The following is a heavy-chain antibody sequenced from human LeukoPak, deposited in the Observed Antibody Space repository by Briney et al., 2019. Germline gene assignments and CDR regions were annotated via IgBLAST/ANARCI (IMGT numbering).Heavy chain of an antibody. D-gene: IGHD3-10*01. V-gene: IGHV3-7*01. CDR2: IKQDGSEK. CDR1: GFTFSNFA. J-gene: IGHJ6*03. CDR3: ARDGVTMVRGVKVLDYYYYYMDV. Sequence: GGSLRLSCGGSGFTFSNFAIHWVLQAPGKGLEWMANIKQDGSEKYYVDSVKGRFTISRDNAKNSLYLQMNSLRAEDTAVYYCARDGVTMVRGVKVLDYYYYYMDVWGKGTTVTISS.